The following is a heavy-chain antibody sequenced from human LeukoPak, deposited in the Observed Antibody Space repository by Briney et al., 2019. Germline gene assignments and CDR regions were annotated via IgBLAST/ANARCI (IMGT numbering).Heavy chain of an antibody. CDR1: GGSISSYY. CDR3: ARHQATVTTLRPMPFDI. Sequence: SETLSLTCAVSGGSISSYYWSWIRQPPGKGLEWIGYIYYSGSTNYNPSLKSRVTISVDTSKNQFSLKLSSVIAADTAVYYCARHQATVTTLRPMPFDIWGQGTMVTVSS. CDR2: IYYSGST. V-gene: IGHV4-59*08. D-gene: IGHD4-17*01. J-gene: IGHJ3*02.